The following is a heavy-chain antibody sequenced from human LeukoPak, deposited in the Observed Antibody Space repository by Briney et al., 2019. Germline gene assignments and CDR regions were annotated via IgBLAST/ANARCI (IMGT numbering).Heavy chain of an antibody. V-gene: IGHV3-30*18. CDR2: ISYDGSNQ. D-gene: IGHD3-22*01. Sequence: GGSLRLSCAASGLTFSSYGLHWVRQAPGKGLEWVAVISYDGSNQYHADSVKGRFTLSRDNAKNTLYLQMNSLRAEDTAVYYCAKQGPYDSSAYVFDYWGQGTLVTVSS. J-gene: IGHJ4*02. CDR3: AKQGPYDSSAYVFDY. CDR1: GLTFSSYG.